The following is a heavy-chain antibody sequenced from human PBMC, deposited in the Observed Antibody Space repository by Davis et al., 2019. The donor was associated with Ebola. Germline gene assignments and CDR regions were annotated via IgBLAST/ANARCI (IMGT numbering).Heavy chain of an antibody. D-gene: IGHD7-27*01. J-gene: IGHJ4*02. V-gene: IGHV1-2*06. CDR2: INPNDGGT. CDR3: ARVLGTGDDY. CDR1: GYTFTNYG. Sequence: ASVKVSCKVSGYTFTNYGITWVRQAPGQGLEWMGRINPNDGGTDYAQEFQGRVTMTRDTSIGTTYMELSRLKSGDTAVYYCARVLGTGDDYWGQGTLVTVSS.